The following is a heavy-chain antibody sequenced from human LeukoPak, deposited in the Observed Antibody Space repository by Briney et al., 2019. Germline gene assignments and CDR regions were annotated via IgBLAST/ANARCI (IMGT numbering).Heavy chain of an antibody. CDR2: INPSGGST. CDR3: AREWAYDSSGYYYGVSYAFDI. CDR1: GYTFTSYY. D-gene: IGHD3-22*01. J-gene: IGHJ3*02. Sequence: ASVKVSCKASGYTFTSYYMHWVRQAPGQGLEWMGLINPSGGSTSYAQKFQGRVTMTRDTSTSTVYMELSSLRSEDTAVYYCAREWAYDSSGYYYGVSYAFDIWGQGTMVTVSS. V-gene: IGHV1-46*01.